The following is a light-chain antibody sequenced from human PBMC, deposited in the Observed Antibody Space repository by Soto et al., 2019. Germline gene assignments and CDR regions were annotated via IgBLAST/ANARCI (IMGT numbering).Light chain of an antibody. J-gene: IGKJ2*01. CDR1: QPISNW. CDR3: QQYNSDPYT. CDR2: DSS. Sequence: DIQMTQSPSTLSASVGDRVTISCRASQPISNWLAWYQQKPRKAPKLLIYDSSSLETGVPPRFSGTGSGTQYTLTISSLQPDDSATYYCQQYNSDPYTFGQGTRLQIK. V-gene: IGKV1-5*01.